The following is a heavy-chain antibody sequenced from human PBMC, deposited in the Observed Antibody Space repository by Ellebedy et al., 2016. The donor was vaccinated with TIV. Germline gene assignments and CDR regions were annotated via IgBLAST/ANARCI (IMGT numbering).Heavy chain of an antibody. Sequence: SETLSPTCTVSGGSISDSSWSWIRQAPGKGLEWIAYIHYSGSINYSPSLKSRLTVSRDTSKNEVSLSVTSVTAADTAVYYCARDRFWGNWRYKGNWLDPWGQGTLVTVSS. V-gene: IGHV4-59*01. J-gene: IGHJ5*02. CDR3: ARDRFWGNWRYKGNWLDP. CDR1: GGSISDSS. CDR2: IHYSGSI. D-gene: IGHD1-1*01.